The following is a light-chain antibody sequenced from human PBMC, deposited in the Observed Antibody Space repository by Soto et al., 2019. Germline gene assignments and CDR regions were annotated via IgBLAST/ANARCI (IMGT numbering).Light chain of an antibody. J-gene: IGKJ1*01. CDR1: QTISSW. CDR2: KAS. Sequence: DIQMTQSPSTLSGSVGDRVTITCRASQTISSWLACYQHKPGKAPKLLIYKASTLKSGVPSRFRGSGSGTEFTLTISSLQPDDFATYYFQHYNSYSEAFGQGTKVEL. V-gene: IGKV1-5*03. CDR3: QHYNSYSEA.